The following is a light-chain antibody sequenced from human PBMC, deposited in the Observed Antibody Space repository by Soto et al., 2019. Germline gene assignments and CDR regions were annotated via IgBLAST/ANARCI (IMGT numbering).Light chain of an antibody. CDR3: QQYNNWPLT. CDR1: QSVAAK. J-gene: IGKJ4*02. CDR2: GAS. Sequence: EIVMTQSPAPLSVSPGERATLSCRPSQSVAAKLAWYQQKPGQAPRLLIYGASTRATGIPARFSGSGSGTEFTLTISSLQTEDFAIYYCQQYNNWPLTLGGGTKVEIK. V-gene: IGKV3-15*01.